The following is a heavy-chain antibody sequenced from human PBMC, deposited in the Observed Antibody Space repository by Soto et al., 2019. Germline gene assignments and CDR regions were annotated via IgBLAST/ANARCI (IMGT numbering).Heavy chain of an antibody. V-gene: IGHV2-5*02. J-gene: IGHJ4*02. D-gene: IGHD3-9*01. Sequence: QITLKESGPTLVKPTQTLTLTCTFSGFSLSTSGVGVGWIRQPPGKALEWLALIYWDDDKRYSPSLKSRLTITKDTSKNQVRLTMTNMDPVDTATYYCAREYDILTCISFDYWGQGTLVTVSS. CDR3: AREYDILTCISFDY. CDR2: IYWDDDK. CDR1: GFSLSTSGVG.